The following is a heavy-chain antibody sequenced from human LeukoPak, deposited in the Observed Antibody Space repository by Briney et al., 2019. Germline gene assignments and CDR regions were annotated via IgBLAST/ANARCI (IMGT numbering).Heavy chain of an antibody. CDR1: GGSISSSSYY. V-gene: IGHV4-39*07. Sequence: MPSETLSLTCTVSGGSISSSSYYWGWIRQPPGKGLEWIGSIYYSGSTYYNPSLKSRVTISVDTSKNQFSLKLSSVTAADTAVYYCAREDLLDGGNSGLAYWGQGTLVTVSS. D-gene: IGHD4-23*01. CDR3: AREDLLDGGNSGLAY. J-gene: IGHJ4*02. CDR2: IYYSGST.